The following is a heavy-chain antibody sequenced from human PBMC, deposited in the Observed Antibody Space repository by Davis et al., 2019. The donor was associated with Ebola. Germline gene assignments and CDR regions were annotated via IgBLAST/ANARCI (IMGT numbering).Heavy chain of an antibody. Sequence: MPSETLSLTCTVSGGSISSYYWSWIRQPPGKGLEWIGYIYYSGSTNYNPSLKSRVTISVDTSKNQFSLKLSSVTAADTAVYYCARDRVFFGVGRFDPWGQGTLVTVSS. J-gene: IGHJ5*02. V-gene: IGHV4-59*12. CDR1: GGSISSYY. D-gene: IGHD3-3*01. CDR3: ARDRVFFGVGRFDP. CDR2: IYYSGST.